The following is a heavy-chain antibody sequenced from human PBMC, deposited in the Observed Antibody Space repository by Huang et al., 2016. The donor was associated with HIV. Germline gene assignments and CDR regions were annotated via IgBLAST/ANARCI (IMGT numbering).Heavy chain of an antibody. V-gene: IGHV3-48*02. CDR2: ISSRSNRI. CDR1: GFTFRRYS. D-gene: IGHD3-22*01. Sequence: EVQLVESGGGLVQPGGSLRISCAASGFTFRRYSMNWSRQAPWKGLEWGSDISSRSNRIYYADAVKGRVTISRDEAKNSVYLQMSSLRDEDTAVYYCATGDSSVSQGGQWGRGTLVTVSS. J-gene: IGHJ4*02. CDR3: ATGDSSVSQGGQ.